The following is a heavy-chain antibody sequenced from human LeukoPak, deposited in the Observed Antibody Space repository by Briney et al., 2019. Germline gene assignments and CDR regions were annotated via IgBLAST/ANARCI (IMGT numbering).Heavy chain of an antibody. J-gene: IGHJ4*02. D-gene: IGHD2-21*02. CDR2: VNWNGGST. Sequence: GGSLRLSCAASGFTFDDYGMSWVRQAPGKGLEWVSGVNWNGGSTGYADSVKGRFTISRDNAKNSLYLQMNSLRAEDTALYYCARAMVVTAIAPPDYWGQGTLVTVSS. CDR3: ARAMVVTAIAPPDY. CDR1: GFTFDDYG. V-gene: IGHV3-20*04.